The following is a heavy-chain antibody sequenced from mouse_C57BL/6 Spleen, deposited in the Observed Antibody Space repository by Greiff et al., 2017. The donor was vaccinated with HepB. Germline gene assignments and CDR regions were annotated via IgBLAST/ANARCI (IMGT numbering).Heavy chain of an antibody. V-gene: IGHV1-58*01. Sequence: VQLQQPGAELVRPGTSVKLSCKASGYTFTSYWMHWVKQRPGQGLEWIGYIYIGNGYTEYNEKFKGKATLTSDTSSSTAYMQLSSLTSEDSAIYFCARGGDYYGSSYPYYFDYWGQGTTLTVSS. CDR1: GYTFTSYW. D-gene: IGHD1-1*01. J-gene: IGHJ2*01. CDR3: ARGGDYYGSSYPYYFDY. CDR2: IYIGNGYT.